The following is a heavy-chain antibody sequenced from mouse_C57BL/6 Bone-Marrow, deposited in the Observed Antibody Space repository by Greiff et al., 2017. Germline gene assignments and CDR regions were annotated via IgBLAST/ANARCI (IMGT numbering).Heavy chain of an antibody. CDR2: IYPGSGST. V-gene: IGHV1-55*01. D-gene: IGHD1-1*01. Sequence: QVQLQQSGAELVKPGASVKMSCKASGYTFTSYWITWVKQRPGQGLEWIGDIYPGSGSTNYNEKFKSKATLTVDTSSSTAYMQLSSLTSEDSAVYYCASPVVAPYYAMDYWGQGTSGTVSS. CDR3: ASPVVAPYYAMDY. CDR1: GYTFTSYW. J-gene: IGHJ4*01.